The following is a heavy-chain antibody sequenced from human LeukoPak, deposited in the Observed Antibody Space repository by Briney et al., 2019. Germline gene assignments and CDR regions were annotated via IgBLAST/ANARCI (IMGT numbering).Heavy chain of an antibody. J-gene: IGHJ4*02. D-gene: IGHD5-18*01. CDR2: INHSGRT. CDR1: GGSFRGYY. V-gene: IGHV4-34*01. CDR3: ARGGSTPMVFPY. Sequence: SETLSLTCAVYGGSFRGYYWSWIRQPPGKGLEWIGEINHSGRTNYNPSLKSRVAISVDTSKNQFSLMLTSVTAADTAVFYCARGGSTPMVFPYWGQGTPVTVSS.